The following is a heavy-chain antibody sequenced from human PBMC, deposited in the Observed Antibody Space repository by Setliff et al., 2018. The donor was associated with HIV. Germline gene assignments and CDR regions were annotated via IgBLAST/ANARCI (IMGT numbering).Heavy chain of an antibody. J-gene: IGHJ4*02. D-gene: IGHD1-1*01. Sequence: SQTLSLTCAISGDFVSSDRAAWNWIRQSPSRGLEWLGRTYYNSRWYYDYAASVESRITITSDTSKNQLSLHLTSVTPEDTAVYYCARVFRNLPDYWGQGTLVTVSS. CDR1: GDFVSSDRAA. CDR2: TYYNSRWYY. CDR3: ARVFRNLPDY. V-gene: IGHV6-1*01.